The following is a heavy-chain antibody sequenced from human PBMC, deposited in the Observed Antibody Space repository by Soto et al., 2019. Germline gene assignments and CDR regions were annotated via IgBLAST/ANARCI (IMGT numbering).Heavy chain of an antibody. CDR3: ARGTGIXAAASLNLVDYYYGMDV. V-gene: IGHV1-69*01. Sequence: QVQLVQSGAEVKKPGSSVKVSCKASGGTFSSYAISWVRQAPGQGLEWMGGIIPIFGTANYAQKFQGRVTITADESTSTAYMELSSLRSEDTAVYYCARGTGIXAAASLNLVDYYYGMDVWGQGTTVTVSS. J-gene: IGHJ6*02. CDR2: IIPIFGTA. CDR1: GGTFSSYA. D-gene: IGHD6-13*01.